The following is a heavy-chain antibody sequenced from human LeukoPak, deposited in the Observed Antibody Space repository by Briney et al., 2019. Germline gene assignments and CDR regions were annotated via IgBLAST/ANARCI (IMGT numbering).Heavy chain of an antibody. CDR1: GGSISSYY. CDR2: IYSTGST. V-gene: IGHV4-4*07. J-gene: IGHJ4*02. CDR3: ATRIGGGTSYYFDY. Sequence: SETLSLTCTVSGGSISSYYWSWIRQPAGKGREWIGRIYSTGSTDYNPSLKSRVTMSLDTSKNQFSLKLSSVTAADTAVYFCATRIGGGTSYYFDYWGQGTLVTVSS. D-gene: IGHD2/OR15-2a*01.